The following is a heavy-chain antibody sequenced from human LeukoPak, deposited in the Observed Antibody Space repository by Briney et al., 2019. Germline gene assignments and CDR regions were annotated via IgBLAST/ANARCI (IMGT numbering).Heavy chain of an antibody. CDR2: ISYDGSNK. CDR1: GFTFSSYG. V-gene: IGHV3-30*18. J-gene: IGHJ6*02. CDR3: AKDREGSYQLLYWSYGMDV. Sequence: GGSLRLSRAASGFTFSSYGMHWVRQAPGKGLEWVAVISYDGSNKYYADSVKGRFTISRDNSKNTLYLQMNSLRAEDTAVYYCAKDREGSYQLLYWSYGMDVWGQGTTVTVSS. D-gene: IGHD2-2*02.